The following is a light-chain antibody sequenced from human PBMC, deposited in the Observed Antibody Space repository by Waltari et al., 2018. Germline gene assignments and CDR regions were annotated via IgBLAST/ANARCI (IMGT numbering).Light chain of an antibody. J-gene: IGLJ3*02. CDR1: TAAVTSAQY. CDR2: DTS. V-gene: IGLV7-46*01. CDR3: LLWYSGARWV. Sequence: QAVVTQEPSLTVSPGRTVTLTCGSSTAAVTSAQYPAWFPQKPGQVPRTLIYDTSNRHSWTPARFSGSLFGGKAALTLSGAQPEDEAEYYCLLWYSGARWVFGGGTKLSVL.